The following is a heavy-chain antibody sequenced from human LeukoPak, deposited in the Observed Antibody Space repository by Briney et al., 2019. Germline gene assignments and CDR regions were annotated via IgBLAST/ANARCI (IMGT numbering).Heavy chain of an antibody. CDR1: GYTFTSYG. V-gene: IGHV1-18*01. CDR2: ISACNGNT. Sequence: ASVKVSCKASGYTFTSYGISWVRQAPGQGLEWMGWISACNGNTNYAQKLQGRVTMTTDTSTSTAYMELRSLRSDDTAVYYCARTYYDFWSGYPHYFDYWGQGTLVTVSS. D-gene: IGHD3-3*01. J-gene: IGHJ4*02. CDR3: ARTYYDFWSGYPHYFDY.